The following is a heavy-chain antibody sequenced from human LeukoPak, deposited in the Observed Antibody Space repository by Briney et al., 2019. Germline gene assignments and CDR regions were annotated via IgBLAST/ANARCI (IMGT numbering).Heavy chain of an antibody. D-gene: IGHD6-25*01. J-gene: IGHJ5*02. CDR3: AREGAAAEDVNWFDP. V-gene: IGHV1-2*02. CDR2: INPNSGNT. CDR1: GYTFTGYY. Sequence: GASVKVSCKASGYTFTGYYMHWVRQAPGQGLEWMGWINPNSGNTHYAQKFQDRVTMTRGTSISTAYMELNSLRSDDTAVYYCAREGAAAEDVNWFDPWGQGTLVTVSS.